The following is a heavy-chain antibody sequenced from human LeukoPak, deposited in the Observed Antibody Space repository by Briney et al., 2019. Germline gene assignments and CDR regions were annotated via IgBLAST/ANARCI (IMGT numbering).Heavy chain of an antibody. CDR1: GFTLSSYE. CDR2: IGPGGDNK. CDR3: AQDISWFAFDI. V-gene: IGHV3-23*01. D-gene: IGHD3-10*01. Sequence: GGSLRLSCTVSGFTLSSYEMSWIRQAPGKGLQWVSGIGPGGDNKYYADSLEGRFTISRDNSKNTVYLQMNSLRAEDTALYYCAQDISWFAFDIWGQGTMVTVSS. J-gene: IGHJ3*02.